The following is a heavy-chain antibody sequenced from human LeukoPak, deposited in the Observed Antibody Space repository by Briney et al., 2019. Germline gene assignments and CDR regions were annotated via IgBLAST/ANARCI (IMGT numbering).Heavy chain of an antibody. CDR1: GGSFSGYY. CDR2: INHSGST. J-gene: IGHJ3*02. D-gene: IGHD4-17*01. CDR3: ASNYGDYDDAFDI. Sequence: SETLSLTCAVYGGSFSGYYWSWIRQPPGKGLEWIGEINHSGSTNYNPSLKSRVTISVDTSKNQFSLKLSSVTAADTAMYYCASNYGDYDDAFDIWGQGAMVTVSS. V-gene: IGHV4-34*01.